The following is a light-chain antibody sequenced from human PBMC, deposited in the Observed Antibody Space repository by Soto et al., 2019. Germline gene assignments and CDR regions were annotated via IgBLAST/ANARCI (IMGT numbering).Light chain of an antibody. CDR3: QQYNNWPPRGT. CDR2: GAP. CDR1: QSVSSN. J-gene: IGKJ1*01. V-gene: IGKV3-15*01. Sequence: EIVMTQSPATLSVSPGERATLSCRASQSVSSNLAWYQQIPGQAPRLLIYGAPTRATGIPARFSGSGSGTDFTLTISSLQSEDFAVYYCQQYNNWPPRGTFGQGTKVEIK.